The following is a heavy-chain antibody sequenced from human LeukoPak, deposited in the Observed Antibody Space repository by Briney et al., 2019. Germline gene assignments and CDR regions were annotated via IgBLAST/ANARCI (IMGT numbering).Heavy chain of an antibody. CDR1: GGSISASKHY. CDR2: LFSSGSG. V-gene: IGHV4-39*07. D-gene: IGHD3-3*01. CDR3: ARRGYYDFWSHPLVHY. Sequence: SETLSLTCTVSGGSISASKHYWGWIRQSPGKGLEWIGSLFSSGSGYYNPSLRSRVTTSVDTSKNQFSLKPSFLTAADTAVYYCARRGYYDFWSHPLVHYWGQGTLVTVSS. J-gene: IGHJ4*02.